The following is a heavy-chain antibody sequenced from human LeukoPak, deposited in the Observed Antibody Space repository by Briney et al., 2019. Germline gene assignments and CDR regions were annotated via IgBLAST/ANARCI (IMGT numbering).Heavy chain of an antibody. D-gene: IGHD1-1*01. CDR3: ARDLQN. CDR1: GFTVSSNS. J-gene: IGHJ4*02. V-gene: IGHV3-21*01. CDR2: ISSSSSYI. Sequence: GGSLRLSCTVSGFTVSSNSMNWVRQAPGKGLEWVSSISSSSSYIYYAGSVKGRFTISRDNAKNSLYLQMNSLRAEDTAVYYCARDLQNWGQGTLVTVSS.